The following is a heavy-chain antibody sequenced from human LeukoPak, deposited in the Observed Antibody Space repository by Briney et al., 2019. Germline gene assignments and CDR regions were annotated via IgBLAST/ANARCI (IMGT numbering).Heavy chain of an antibody. J-gene: IGHJ4*02. D-gene: IGHD1-14*01. V-gene: IGHV3-48*03. CDR2: IAGSDSTI. CDR1: GFDFSAYE. Sequence: PGGSLRLSCAASGFDFSAYEMNWVRQAPGKGLEWVSYIAGSDSTIYYADSVKGRFTISRDNAKNSLYLQMNSLRAEDTALYYCTTLGYHLDSWGQGTLVTVSS. CDR3: TTLGYHLDS.